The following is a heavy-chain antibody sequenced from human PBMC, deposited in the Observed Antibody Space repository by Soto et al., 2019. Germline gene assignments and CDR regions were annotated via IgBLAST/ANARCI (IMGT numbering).Heavy chain of an antibody. CDR1: GGTFSSYA. J-gene: IGHJ4*02. Sequence: QVQLVQSGAEVKKPGSSVKVSCKASGGTFSSYAISWVRQAPGQGLEWMGGIIPIFGTANYAQQFQGRVTITADKSTSTAYMELSSLRSEDTAVYYCARSLFGYYYDSSGLYFWGQGTLVTVSS. CDR3: ARSLFGYYYDSSGLYF. D-gene: IGHD3-22*01. V-gene: IGHV1-69*06. CDR2: IIPIFGTA.